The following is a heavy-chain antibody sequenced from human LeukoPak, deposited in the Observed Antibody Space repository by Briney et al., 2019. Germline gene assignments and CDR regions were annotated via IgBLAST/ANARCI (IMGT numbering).Heavy chain of an antibody. D-gene: IGHD6-13*01. V-gene: IGHV3-11*01. Sequence: GGSLRLSCAASGFTFSDEYMSWIRQAPGKGLEWISCVSNSGSSIYYADSVKGRFSISRDNVKNSLYLQMNSLRVEDTAVYYCARGGAYSASNFWGQGTMVAVSS. J-gene: IGHJ3*01. CDR3: ARGGAYSASNF. CDR2: VSNSGSSI. CDR1: GFTFSDEY.